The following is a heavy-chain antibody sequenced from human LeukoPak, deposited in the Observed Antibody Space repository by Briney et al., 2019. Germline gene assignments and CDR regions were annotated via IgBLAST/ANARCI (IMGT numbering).Heavy chain of an antibody. J-gene: IGHJ5*02. V-gene: IGHV4-4*02. Sequence: PSETLSLTCAVSGGSISSSNWWSWVRQPPGKGLEWIGEIYHSGSTNYNPSLKSRVTISVDKSKNQFSLKLSSVTAADTAVYYCAREIDDSTNWFDPWGQGTLVTVSS. CDR3: AREIDDSTNWFDP. CDR1: GGSISSSNW. CDR2: IYHSGST. D-gene: IGHD3-22*01.